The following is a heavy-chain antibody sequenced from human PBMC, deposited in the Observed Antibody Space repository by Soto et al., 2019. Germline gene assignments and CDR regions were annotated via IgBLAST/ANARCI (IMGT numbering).Heavy chain of an antibody. D-gene: IGHD1-7*01. CDR2: ISGSGGST. J-gene: IGHJ4*02. Sequence: PVGSLRLSCAASGFTFSSYAMSWVRQAPGKGVEWVSAISGSGGSTYYADSVKGRFTISRDNSKNTLYLQMNSLRAEDTAVYYCANPTGTTTDYWGQGTLVTVSS. CDR3: ANPTGTTTDY. V-gene: IGHV3-23*01. CDR1: GFTFSSYA.